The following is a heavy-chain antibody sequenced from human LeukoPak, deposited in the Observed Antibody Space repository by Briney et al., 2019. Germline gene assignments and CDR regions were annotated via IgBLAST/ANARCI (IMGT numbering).Heavy chain of an antibody. CDR2: IRYDGSNT. CDR1: GFTFSGYD. J-gene: IGHJ4*02. V-gene: IGHV3-30*02. CDR3: AKSHCATVTCSYDD. D-gene: IGHD2-15*01. Sequence: GGSLRLSCAAAGFTFSGYDMHWVRQAPGKGLEWVAFIRYDGSNTYYGDYVKGRFTISRDNSKNTLSLKMNSLRAEDTAVYYCAKSHCATVTCSYDDWGQGTLVTVSS.